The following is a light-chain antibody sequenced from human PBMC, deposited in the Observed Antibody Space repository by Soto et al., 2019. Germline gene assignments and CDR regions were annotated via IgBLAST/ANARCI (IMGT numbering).Light chain of an antibody. CDR3: AAWDDSLNGVV. J-gene: IGLJ2*01. V-gene: IGLV1-44*01. CDR1: SSNIGSNT. CDR2: SNN. Sequence: QSVLTQPPSASGTPGQRVTISCSGSSSNIGSNTVNWYQQLPGTAPKLLIYSNNQRPSGVPDRFSGSRSGTSASLAISGLQSEDEAEYDCAAWDDSLNGVVFGGGTKVTVL.